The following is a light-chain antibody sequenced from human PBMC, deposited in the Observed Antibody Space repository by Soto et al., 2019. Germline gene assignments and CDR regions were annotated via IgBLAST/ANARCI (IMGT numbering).Light chain of an antibody. V-gene: IGKV1-33*01. J-gene: IGKJ4*01. CDR2: DAS. CDR3: QQYDNLPLT. Sequence: DIQMTQSPSSLSASVGDRVTITCQASQDISNSLNWYQQKPGKAPKLLIYDASSLEAGVPSRFSGSGSGTDFTFIIISLQAEDIATYCCQQYDNLPLTFGGGTKVEIK. CDR1: QDISNS.